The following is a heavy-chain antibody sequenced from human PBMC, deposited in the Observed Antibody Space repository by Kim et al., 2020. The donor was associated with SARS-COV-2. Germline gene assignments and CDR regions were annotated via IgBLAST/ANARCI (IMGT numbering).Heavy chain of an antibody. Sequence: PSLKSRVTISVDTSKNQISLKLSSVTAADTAVYYCARLYSSGWYGDYFDYWGQGTLVTVSS. V-gene: IGHV4-39*01. CDR3: ARLYSSGWYGDYFDY. D-gene: IGHD6-19*01. J-gene: IGHJ4*02.